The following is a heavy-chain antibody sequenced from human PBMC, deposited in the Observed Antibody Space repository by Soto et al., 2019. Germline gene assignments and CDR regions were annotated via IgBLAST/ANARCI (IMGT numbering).Heavy chain of an antibody. CDR2: IRDSGNIT. Sequence: GGSLRLSCAASGFIFSNYAMSWVRQAPGKGLEWVSVIRDSGNITFYADSVKGRFTISRDNSKNTLYLQMNSLRAEDTAVYYCARDATIFFGDLLSPWGQGTLVTVSS. V-gene: IGHV3-23*01. CDR1: GFIFSNYA. D-gene: IGHD3-10*01. J-gene: IGHJ5*02. CDR3: ARDATIFFGDLLSP.